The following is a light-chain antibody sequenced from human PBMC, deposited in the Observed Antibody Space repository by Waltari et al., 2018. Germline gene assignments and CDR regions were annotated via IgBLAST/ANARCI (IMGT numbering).Light chain of an antibody. CDR3: QQYGSSPKT. Sequence: EIVLTQSPGTLSLSPGERATLSCRASQSISSSYLAWYQQKPGQAPRLLIYGASSRATGIPDRFSGSGSGTDFTLTISRLEPEDFAVYYCQQYGSSPKTFGRG. J-gene: IGKJ4*02. CDR2: GAS. V-gene: IGKV3-20*01. CDR1: QSISSSY.